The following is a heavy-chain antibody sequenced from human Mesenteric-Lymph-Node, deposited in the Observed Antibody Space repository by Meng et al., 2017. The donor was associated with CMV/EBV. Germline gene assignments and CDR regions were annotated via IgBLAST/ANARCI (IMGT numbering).Heavy chain of an antibody. Sequence: SETLSLTCTVSGGSISSYYWSWIRQPPGKGLEWIGYIYYSGSTNYNPSLKSRVTISVDTSKNQFSLKLSSVTAADTAVYYCARHSSGWSTEVGYWGQGTLVTVSS. J-gene: IGHJ4*02. V-gene: IGHV4-59*08. CDR2: IYYSGST. CDR3: ARHSSGWSTEVGY. D-gene: IGHD6-19*01. CDR1: GGSISSYY.